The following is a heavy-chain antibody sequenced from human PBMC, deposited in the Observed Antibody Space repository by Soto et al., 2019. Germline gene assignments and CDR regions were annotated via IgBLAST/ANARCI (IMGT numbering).Heavy chain of an antibody. J-gene: IGHJ4*02. D-gene: IGHD3-22*01. Sequence: GGSIRPSCAASLLTCNSYSVSWVRQSARKGLEWVSAISGSGGSTYYADSVKGRFTISRDNSKNTLYLQMNSLRAEDTAVYYCAKGSVVVTPVPDFDYWGQGTLVTVSS. CDR1: LLTCNSYS. CDR3: AKGSVVVTPVPDFDY. V-gene: IGHV3-23*01. CDR2: ISGSGGST.